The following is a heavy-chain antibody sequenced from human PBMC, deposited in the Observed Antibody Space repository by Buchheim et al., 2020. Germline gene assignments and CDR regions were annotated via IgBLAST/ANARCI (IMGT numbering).Heavy chain of an antibody. J-gene: IGHJ5*02. V-gene: IGHV3-48*03. CDR3: ASKLGSNPYIS. Sequence: EVQLVESGGGLVQPGGSLRLSCAASGFSFSTSGMNWVRQAPGKGLEWVSYIGSSGTDTDYADSVRGRFTMSRDNSKNSLYLQMSSLRPEDSAVYYCASKLGSNPYISWGQGT. D-gene: IGHD3-16*01. CDR1: GFSFSTSG. CDR2: IGSSGTDT.